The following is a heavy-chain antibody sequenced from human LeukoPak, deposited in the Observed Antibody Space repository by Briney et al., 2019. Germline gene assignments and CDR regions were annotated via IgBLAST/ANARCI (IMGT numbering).Heavy chain of an antibody. V-gene: IGHV3-74*01. J-gene: IGHJ4*02. CDR1: GFTFSSYW. Sequence: GGALRLSCAASGFTFSSYWMHWVRQAPGKGLVWVSRINSDASTTSYADSVKGRFTISRDNAKNTLHLQMNSLRAEDTAVYYCTRVAGSGSVDWGQGTLVTVSS. CDR3: TRVAGSGSVD. CDR2: INSDASTT. D-gene: IGHD1-26*01.